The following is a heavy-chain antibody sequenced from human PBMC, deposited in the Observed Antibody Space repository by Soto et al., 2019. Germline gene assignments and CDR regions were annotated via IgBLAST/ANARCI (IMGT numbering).Heavy chain of an antibody. Sequence: LETLSLTCGVSGDSISSVTWWRWVRQSPVKGLELIGEIYHTVTTNYNPSLKSRLTLSVDKSKNQVFLNLTSVSAADTAVYYCATLSGYFTISHFDPWGQGILVTVSS. CDR1: GDSISSVTW. CDR3: ATLSGYFTISHFDP. CDR2: IYHTVTT. D-gene: IGHD2-8*01. J-gene: IGHJ5*02. V-gene: IGHV4-4*02.